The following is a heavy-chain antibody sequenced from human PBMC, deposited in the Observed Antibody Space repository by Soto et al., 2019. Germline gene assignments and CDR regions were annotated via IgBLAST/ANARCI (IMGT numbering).Heavy chain of an antibody. CDR2: INHSGST. Sequence: QVQLQQWGAGLLKPSETLSLTCAVYGGSFSGYYWSWIRQPPGKGLEWIGEINHSGSTNYNPSLKSRVTISVDTSKNQFSLKLSSVTAADTAVYYCARAVLTPSFIVVVVAADPLLNYGMDVWGQGTTVTVSS. D-gene: IGHD2-15*01. CDR3: ARAVLTPSFIVVVVAADPLLNYGMDV. J-gene: IGHJ6*02. V-gene: IGHV4-34*01. CDR1: GGSFSGYY.